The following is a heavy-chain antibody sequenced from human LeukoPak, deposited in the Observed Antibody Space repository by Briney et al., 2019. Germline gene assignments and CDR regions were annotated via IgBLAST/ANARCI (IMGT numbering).Heavy chain of an antibody. J-gene: IGHJ4*02. CDR3: ARVPASGRIVGATIDY. CDR1: GYTFTGYY. CDR2: INPNSGGT. D-gene: IGHD1-26*01. Sequence: GASAKVSCKASGYTFTGYYMHWVRQAPGQGLEWMGWINPNSGGTNYAQKFQGRVTMTRDTSISTAYMELSRLGSDDTAVYYCARVPASGRIVGATIDYWGQGTLVTVSS. V-gene: IGHV1-2*02.